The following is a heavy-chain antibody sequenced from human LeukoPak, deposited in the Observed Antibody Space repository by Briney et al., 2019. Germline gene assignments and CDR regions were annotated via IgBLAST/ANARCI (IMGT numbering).Heavy chain of an antibody. V-gene: IGHV3-53*05. CDR3: AREHVDTAMVTDY. Sequence: GGSLRLSCAASGFTVSNSYMSWVRQAPGKGLEWVSVIYTGSLSYYTDSVKGRFTISRDNSKNTPYLQMNSLRAEDTAVYYCAREHVDTAMVTDYWGQGTLVTVSS. J-gene: IGHJ4*02. CDR2: IYTGSLS. CDR1: GFTVSNSY. D-gene: IGHD5-18*01.